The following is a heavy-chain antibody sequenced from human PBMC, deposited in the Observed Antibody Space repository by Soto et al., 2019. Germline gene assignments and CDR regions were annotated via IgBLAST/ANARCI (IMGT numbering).Heavy chain of an antibody. D-gene: IGHD3-9*01. V-gene: IGHV4-59*01. CDR1: GGSISSYY. J-gene: IGHJ3*02. CDR2: IYYSGST. CDR3: ARVQPGTKYAILTGTYAFDI. Sequence: PSETLSLTCTVSGGSISSYYWSWIRQPPGKGLEWIGYIYYSGSTNYNPSLKSRVTISVDTSKNQFSLKLSSVTAADTAVYYCARVQPGTKYAILTGTYAFDIWGQGTMVTVS.